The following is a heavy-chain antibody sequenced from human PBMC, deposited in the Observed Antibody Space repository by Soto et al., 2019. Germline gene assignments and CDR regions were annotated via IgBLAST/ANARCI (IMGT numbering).Heavy chain of an antibody. CDR3: AKLWFCSGGTCYLDYYNGVDV. J-gene: IGHJ6*02. Sequence: EVQLLESGGGVVQPGGSLRLSCAASGFTFSRNAMSWVRQAPGKGLEWVSTIGSGGTAYYADSVKGRFTISRDISKNTQSLQMNSLRTEDTAVYYCAKLWFCSGGTCYLDYYNGVDVWGQGTTVTVSS. CDR1: GFTFSRNA. D-gene: IGHD2-15*01. V-gene: IGHV3-23*01. CDR2: IGSGGTA.